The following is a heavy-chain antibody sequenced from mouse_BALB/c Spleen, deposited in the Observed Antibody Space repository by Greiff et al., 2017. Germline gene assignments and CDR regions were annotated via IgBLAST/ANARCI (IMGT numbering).Heavy chain of an antibody. CDR3: ARAYYRYFDY. CDR2: ISSGGST. D-gene: IGHD2-14*01. Sequence: EVNVVESGGGLVKPGGSLKLSCAASGFTFSSYAMSWVRQTPEKRLEWVASISSGGSTYYPDSVKGRFTISRDNARNILYLQMSSLRSEDTAMYYCARAYYRYFDYWGQGTTLTVSS. CDR1: GFTFSSYA. J-gene: IGHJ2*01. V-gene: IGHV5-6-5*01.